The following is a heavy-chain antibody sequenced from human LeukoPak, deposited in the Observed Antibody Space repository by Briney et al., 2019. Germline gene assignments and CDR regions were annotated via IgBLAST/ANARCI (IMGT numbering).Heavy chain of an antibody. CDR1: GYTFTGYY. D-gene: IGHD4-17*01. J-gene: IGHJ4*02. V-gene: IGHV1-2*02. CDR2: INPNSGGT. Sequence: ASVKVSCKASGYTFTGYYMHWVRQAPGQGLEWMGWINPNSGGTKYAQKFQGRVTMTRDTSISTAYMELSRLRYDDTAVYYCMRDGYGDYVSFDYWGQGTLVTVSS. CDR3: MRDGYGDYVSFDY.